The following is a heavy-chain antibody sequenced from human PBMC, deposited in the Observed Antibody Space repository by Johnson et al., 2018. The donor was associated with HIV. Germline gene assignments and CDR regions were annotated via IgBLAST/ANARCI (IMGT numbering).Heavy chain of an antibody. CDR1: GFTFDDYT. CDR3: ARDATYRKYALTSFDI. D-gene: IGHD1-14*01. Sequence: QVQLVESGGVVVQPGGSLRLSCAASGFTFDDYTMHWVRQAPGKGLEWVATISYDGGNKYYADSVKGRFTISRDNAKNSLYLQMNTLRAEDTAVYYCARDATYRKYALTSFDIWGQGAMVTVSS. V-gene: IGHV3-30*03. CDR2: ISYDGGNK. J-gene: IGHJ3*02.